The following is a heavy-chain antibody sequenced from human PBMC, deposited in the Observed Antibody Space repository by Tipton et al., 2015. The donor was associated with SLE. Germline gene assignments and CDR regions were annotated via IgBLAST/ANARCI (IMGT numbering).Heavy chain of an antibody. CDR3: AKDYYGANFDY. CDR1: GDSISSSY. V-gene: IGHV4-59*01. Sequence: LRLSCSVSGDSISSSYWSWIRQPPGKGLEWIGYIYNSGSSSYNPSLKSRVTMTIDTSKNQFSLELRSVTAADTAVYYCAKDYYGANFDYWGQGTLVTVSS. D-gene: IGHD4-17*01. J-gene: IGHJ4*02. CDR2: IYNSGSS.